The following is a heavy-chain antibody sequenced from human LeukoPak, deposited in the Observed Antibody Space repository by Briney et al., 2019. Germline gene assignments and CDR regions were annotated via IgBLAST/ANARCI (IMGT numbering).Heavy chain of an antibody. CDR1: GFTFSDYW. CDR3: ARYWSSWSADF. CDR2: INSRGSTI. V-gene: IGHV3-48*01. J-gene: IGHJ4*02. Sequence: GGSMRLSCAASGFTFSDYWMTWVRQAPGKGLECVSYINSRGSTISYADSVKGRFTISRDNAKNSLYLQMNSLRAEDTAVYYCARYWSSWSADFWGQGTLVTVSS. D-gene: IGHD6-13*01.